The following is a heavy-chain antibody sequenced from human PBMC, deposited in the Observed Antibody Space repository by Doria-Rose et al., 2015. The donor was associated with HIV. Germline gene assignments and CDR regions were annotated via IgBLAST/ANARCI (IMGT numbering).Heavy chain of an antibody. CDR2: IFSDDER. Sequence: QVTLKESGPVLVKPTETLTLTCTVSGVSLSSPGMGVSWIRQTPGKAPEWLANIFSDDERSYKTSLKSRLTIPRGTSKSQVVLTMTDMDPVDTATYYCARIKSSRWYHKYYFDFWGQGTLVIVSA. J-gene: IGHJ4*02. CDR3: ARIKSSRWYHKYYFDF. CDR1: GVSLSSPGMG. V-gene: IGHV2-26*01. D-gene: IGHD6-13*01.